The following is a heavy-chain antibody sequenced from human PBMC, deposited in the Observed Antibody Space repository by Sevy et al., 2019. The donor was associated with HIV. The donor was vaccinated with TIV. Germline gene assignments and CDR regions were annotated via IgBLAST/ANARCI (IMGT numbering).Heavy chain of an antibody. V-gene: IGHV1-24*01. CDR2: FDPEDGEK. Sequence: ASVKVSCKVSGYTLNELSMHWVRQAPGKGLEWMGRFDPEDGEKIYAQKFQGRVTMTEDTSTDTAYMELSSLRSEDTAVYYCATAREYYYESSGYFDYWGQGTLVTVSS. CDR3: ATAREYYYESSGYFDY. D-gene: IGHD3-22*01. J-gene: IGHJ4*02. CDR1: GYTLNELS.